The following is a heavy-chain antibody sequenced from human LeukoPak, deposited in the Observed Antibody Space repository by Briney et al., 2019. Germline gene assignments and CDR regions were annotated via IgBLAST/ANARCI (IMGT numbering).Heavy chain of an antibody. Sequence: GGSLRLSCAASGFTFSSHWMSWVRQAPGKGLEWVANINQDGSGKNYVDSVKGRFTISRDNSKNTLYLQMNSLRAEDTAVYYCASGYSYSDYWGQGTLVTVSS. CDR3: ASGYSYSDY. J-gene: IGHJ4*02. V-gene: IGHV3-7*03. CDR1: GFTFSSHW. CDR2: INQDGSGK. D-gene: IGHD5-18*01.